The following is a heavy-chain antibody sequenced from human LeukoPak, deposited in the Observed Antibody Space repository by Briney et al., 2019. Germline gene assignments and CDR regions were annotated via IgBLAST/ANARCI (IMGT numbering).Heavy chain of an antibody. CDR3: ATGVHGIAAAGDYYFDY. J-gene: IGHJ4*02. Sequence: SETLSLTCTVSGGSIRSYYWSWIRQPPGKGLEWIGYMYYRGNTNYNPSLKSRLTISVDTSKNQFSLKLSSVTAADTAVYYCATGVHGIAAAGDYYFDYWGQGTLVTVSS. CDR1: GGSIRSYY. V-gene: IGHV4-59*01. D-gene: IGHD6-13*01. CDR2: MYYRGNT.